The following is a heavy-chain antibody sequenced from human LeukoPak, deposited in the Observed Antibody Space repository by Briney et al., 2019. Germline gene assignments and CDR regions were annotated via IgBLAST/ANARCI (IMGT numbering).Heavy chain of an antibody. D-gene: IGHD6-13*01. CDR3: ASTAADPGSFDY. Sequence: GGSLRLSCEASGSTFSSYWMHWVRQAPGKGLVWVSRINSDGSSTSYADSVKGRFTISRDNAKNSLYLQMNSPRAEDTAVYYCASTAADPGSFDYWGQGTLVTVSS. V-gene: IGHV3-74*01. J-gene: IGHJ4*02. CDR1: GSTFSSYW. CDR2: INSDGSST.